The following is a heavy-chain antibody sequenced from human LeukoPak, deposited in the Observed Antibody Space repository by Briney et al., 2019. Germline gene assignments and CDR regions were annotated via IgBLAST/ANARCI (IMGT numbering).Heavy chain of an antibody. CDR3: AFGRDGYNPSFDY. J-gene: IGHJ4*02. V-gene: IGHV4-61*05. CDR2: IYYSGST. CDR1: GGSISSSSYY. D-gene: IGHD5-24*01. Sequence: PSETLSLTCTVSGGSISSSSYYWGWIRQPPGKGLEWIGYIYYSGSTNYNPSLKSRVTISVDTSKNQFSLKLSSVTAADTAVYYCAFGRDGYNPSFDYWGQGTLVTVSS.